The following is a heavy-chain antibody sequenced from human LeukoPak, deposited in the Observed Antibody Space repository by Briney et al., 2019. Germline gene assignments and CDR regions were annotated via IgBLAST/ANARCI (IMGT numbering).Heavy chain of an antibody. CDR3: AIRSYYDTRGYYYFDY. CDR1: GYSFTSYW. J-gene: IGHJ4*02. Sequence: GESLKISCKGSGYSFTSYWIAWVRQMPGKGLEWMGIIYPADSDSRYSPSFQGQVTISVDRSINTAYLQWSSLKASDTAMYYCAIRSYYDTRGYYYFDYWGQGTLVTVSA. CDR2: IYPADSDS. D-gene: IGHD3-22*01. V-gene: IGHV5-51*01.